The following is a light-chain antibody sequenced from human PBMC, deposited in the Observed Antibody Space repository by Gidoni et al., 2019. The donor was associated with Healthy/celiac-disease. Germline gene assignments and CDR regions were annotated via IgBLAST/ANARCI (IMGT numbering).Light chain of an antibody. V-gene: IGLV1-44*01. J-gene: IGLJ2*01. CDR2: SNN. CDR3: AAWEDSLTGPV. CDR1: SSNIGSNT. Sequence: QSVLPQPPSASGAPGQGVTISGSGSSSNIGSNTVNWYQQLPGTAPKHLIYSNNQRPARATDRFSGSKFGTPPSLAISGLQCEDEADYYCAAWEDSLTGPVFGGGPTLTVL.